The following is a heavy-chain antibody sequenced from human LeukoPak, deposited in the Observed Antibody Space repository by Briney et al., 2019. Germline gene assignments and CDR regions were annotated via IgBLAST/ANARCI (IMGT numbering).Heavy chain of an antibody. CDR1: GFTFSSFT. D-gene: IGHD3/OR15-3a*01. V-gene: IGHV3-21*01. J-gene: IGHJ4*02. Sequence: GGSLRLSCAASGFTFSSFTMNWVRQAPGTGLEWVSSISSSGTYIYYADSVMGRFTISRDNAKDSLYLQMNSLRAEDTAVYYCARDYQDWVYWGQGTLVTVSS. CDR2: ISSSGTYI. CDR3: ARDYQDWVY.